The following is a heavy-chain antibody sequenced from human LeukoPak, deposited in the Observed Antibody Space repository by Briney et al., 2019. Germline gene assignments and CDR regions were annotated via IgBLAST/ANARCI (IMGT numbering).Heavy chain of an antibody. D-gene: IGHD4-17*01. J-gene: IGHJ5*02. V-gene: IGHV1-69*05. CDR3: ARDVHGDYGSGWFDP. CDR2: IMPLFGTA. Sequence: ASVEVSCKTSGGTFNNSAISWLRQAPGQGLEWLGGIMPLFGTAGYAQKFQGRVTITKDESTRTVYLELTSLTSDDTSVYYCARDVHGDYGSGWFDPWGQGTLVSVSS. CDR1: GGTFNNSA.